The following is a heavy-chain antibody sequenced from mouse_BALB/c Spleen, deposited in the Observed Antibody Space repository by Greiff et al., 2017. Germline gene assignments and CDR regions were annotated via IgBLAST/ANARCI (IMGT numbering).Heavy chain of an antibody. J-gene: IGHJ4*01. V-gene: IGHV1-5*01. CDR1: GYSFTSYW. CDR2: IYPGNSDT. Sequence: VHVKQSGTVLARPGASVKMSCKASGYSFTSYWMHWVKQRPGQGLEWIGAIYPGNSDTSYNQKFKGKAKLTAVTSASTAYMELSSLTNEDSAVYYCSPSTTGAMDYWGQGTSVTVSS. CDR3: SPSTTGAMDY. D-gene: IGHD1-1*01.